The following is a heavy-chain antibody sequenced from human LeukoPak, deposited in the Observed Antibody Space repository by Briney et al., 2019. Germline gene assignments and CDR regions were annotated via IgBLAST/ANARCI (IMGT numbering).Heavy chain of an antibody. V-gene: IGHV3-23*01. CDR2: ISGSGGST. D-gene: IGHD5-24*01. CDR3: AKDRDGYNYWARGPFDY. CDR1: GFTFSSYA. Sequence: PGGSLRLSCAASGFTFSSYAMSWVRQAPGKGLEWVSAISGSGGSTYYADSVKGRFTISRDNSKNTLYLQMNSLRAEDTAVYYCAKDRDGYNYWARGPFDYWGQGTLVTVSS. J-gene: IGHJ4*02.